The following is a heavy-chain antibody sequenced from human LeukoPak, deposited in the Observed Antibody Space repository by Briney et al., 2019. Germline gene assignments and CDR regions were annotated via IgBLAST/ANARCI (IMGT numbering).Heavy chain of an antibody. Sequence: SVKVSCKASGGTFSSYAISWVRQAPGQGLEWMGRIIPILGIANYAQKFQGRVTITADKSTSTAYMELSSLRSEDTAVYYCARGSLGAGSYYQSPDYWGQGTLVTVSS. CDR2: IIPILGIA. CDR1: GGTFSSYA. V-gene: IGHV1-69*04. D-gene: IGHD3-10*01. CDR3: ARGSLGAGSYYQSPDY. J-gene: IGHJ4*02.